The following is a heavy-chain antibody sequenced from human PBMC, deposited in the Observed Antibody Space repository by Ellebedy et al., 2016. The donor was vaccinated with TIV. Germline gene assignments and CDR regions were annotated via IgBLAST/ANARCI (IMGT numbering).Heavy chain of an antibody. V-gene: IGHV1-69*13. Sequence: SVKVSXXASGGTFSSYAISWVRQAPGQGLEWMGGIIPIFGTANYAQKFQGRVTITADESTSTAYMELSSLRSEDTAVYYCARAIAVAGTGATWYFDLWGRGTLVTVSS. CDR2: IIPIFGTA. D-gene: IGHD6-19*01. CDR3: ARAIAVAGTGATWYFDL. CDR1: GGTFSSYA. J-gene: IGHJ2*01.